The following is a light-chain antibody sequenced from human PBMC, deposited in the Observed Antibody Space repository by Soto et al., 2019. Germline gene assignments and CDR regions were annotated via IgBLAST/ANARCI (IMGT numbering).Light chain of an antibody. V-gene: IGKV3-11*01. CDR1: QSVSSY. J-gene: IGKJ5*01. CDR2: DAS. Sequence: EIVITQSPATLSVSPGERATLSCRASQSVSSYLAWYQQKPGQAPRLLIYDASNRATGIPARFSGSGSGTDFTLTISSLEPEDFAVYYCQQRSNWRITFGQGTRLEF. CDR3: QQRSNWRIT.